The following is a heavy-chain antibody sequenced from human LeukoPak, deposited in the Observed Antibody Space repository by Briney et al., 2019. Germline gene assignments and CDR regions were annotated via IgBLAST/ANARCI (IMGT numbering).Heavy chain of an antibody. J-gene: IGHJ4*02. V-gene: IGHV3-21*01. CDR2: ISSGSSYI. D-gene: IGHD3-9*01. CDR3: ARANDNTV. CDR1: GFTFSSCS. Sequence: GSLRLSCAASGFTFSSCSMNWVRQAPGKGLEWVSSISSGSSYIYYADSVKGRFTISRDNAKNSLYLQMDSLRAEDTAVYYCARANDNTVWGQGTLVTVSS.